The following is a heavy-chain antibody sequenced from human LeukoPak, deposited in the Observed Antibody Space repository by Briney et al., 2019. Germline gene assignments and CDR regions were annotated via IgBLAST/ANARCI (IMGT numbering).Heavy chain of an antibody. V-gene: IGHV4-30-2*01. CDR3: ARTNTIFGVAWVDY. CDR2: IYHSGST. J-gene: IGHJ4*02. D-gene: IGHD3-3*01. Sequence: PSETLSLTCTVSGGSISSGGYYWSWIRQPPGKGLEWIGYIYHSGSTYYNPSLKSRVTISVDRSKNQFSLKLSSVTAADTAVYYCARTNTIFGVAWVDYWGQGTLVTVSS. CDR1: GGSISSGGYY.